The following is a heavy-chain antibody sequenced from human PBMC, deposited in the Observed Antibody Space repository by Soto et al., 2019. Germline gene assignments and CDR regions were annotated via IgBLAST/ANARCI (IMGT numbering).Heavy chain of an antibody. J-gene: IGHJ6*02. CDR1: GFTFSNAW. CDR2: IKSKTDGGTT. D-gene: IGHD3-10*01. V-gene: IGHV3-15*07. Sequence: GGSLRLSCAASGFTFSNAWMNWVRQAPGKGLEWVGRIKSKTDGGTTDYAAPVKGRLTISRDDSKNTLYLQMNSLKTEDTAVYYCTTAPGYYYGSGSSNQYYYYGMDVWGQGTTVTVSS. CDR3: TTAPGYYYGSGSSNQYYYYGMDV.